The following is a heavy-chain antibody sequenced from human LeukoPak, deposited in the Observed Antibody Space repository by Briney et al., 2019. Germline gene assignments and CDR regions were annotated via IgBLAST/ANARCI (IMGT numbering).Heavy chain of an antibody. CDR1: GGPISSYY. CDR2: IYYSGRH. D-gene: IGHD2-2*02. J-gene: IGHJ6*02. CDR3: ARGPYCSSTSCYIGNYYYGMDV. Sequence: SEPLSLPCTVSGGPISSYYWSWLRQPPGKGLEWIGYIYYSGRHNYNPSLKSRVTISVDTSKNQFSLKLSSVTAADTAVYYCARGPYCSSTSCYIGNYYYGMDVWGQGTTVTVSS. V-gene: IGHV4-59*01.